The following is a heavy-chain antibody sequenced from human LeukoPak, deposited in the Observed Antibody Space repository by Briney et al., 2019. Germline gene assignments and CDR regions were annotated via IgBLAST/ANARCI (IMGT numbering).Heavy chain of an antibody. V-gene: IGHV4-38-2*01. Sequence: SETLSLTCAVSGYSISSGYVWGWIRQPPGKGLEWIGSSHYTGSTYYNPSLKSRLTISLDTSKNQLSLKLSSVTAADTAVYYCARRYSSDWFFDYWAREPWSPSPQ. CDR2: SHYTGST. J-gene: IGHJ4*02. CDR1: GYSISSGYV. D-gene: IGHD6-19*01. CDR3: ARRYSSDWFFDY.